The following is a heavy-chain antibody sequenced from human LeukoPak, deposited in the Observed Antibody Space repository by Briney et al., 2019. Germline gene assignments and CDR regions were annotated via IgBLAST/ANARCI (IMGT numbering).Heavy chain of an antibody. CDR1: GGSISSSSYY. V-gene: IGHV4-39*01. Sequence: PSETLSLTCTVSGGSISSSSYYWGWIRQPPGKGLEWIGSIYYSESTYYNPSLKSRVTISVDTSKNQFSLKLSSVTAADTAVYYCARHDYGDYEDAFDIRGQGTMVTVSS. J-gene: IGHJ3*02. CDR2: IYYSEST. CDR3: ARHDYGDYEDAFDI. D-gene: IGHD4-17*01.